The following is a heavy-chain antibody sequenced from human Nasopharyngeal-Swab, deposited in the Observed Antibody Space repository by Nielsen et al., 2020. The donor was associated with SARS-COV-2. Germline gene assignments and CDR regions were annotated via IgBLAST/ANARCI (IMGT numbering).Heavy chain of an antibody. CDR1: GDSINNDRW. J-gene: IGHJ4*02. D-gene: IGHD3-16*01. V-gene: IGHV4-4*02. CDR3: TRGGVWRFDY. CDR2: IHHSRGT. Sequence: SETLSLTCTVSGDSINNDRWWTWVRQPPGKGLEYIGEIHHSRGTNFNPSRKGRVTMSVDKFKNQFSLKLNSVTAADTAMYFCTRGGVWRFDYWGQGTLVTVSS.